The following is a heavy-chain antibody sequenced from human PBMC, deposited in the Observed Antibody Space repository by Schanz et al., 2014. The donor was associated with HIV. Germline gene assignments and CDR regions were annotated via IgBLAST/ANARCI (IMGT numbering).Heavy chain of an antibody. Sequence: EVQLVESGGGLVQPGRSLRLSCAASGFTFDDYVMHWVRQAPGKGLEWVSGISISGETTYYADSVKGRFTISRDNSKNTLYLQMNSLRVEDTAVYYCANEEVPNDYWGQGTLVTVSS. J-gene: IGHJ4*02. CDR2: ISISGETT. CDR1: GFTFDDYV. CDR3: ANEEVPNDY. V-gene: IGHV3-23*04.